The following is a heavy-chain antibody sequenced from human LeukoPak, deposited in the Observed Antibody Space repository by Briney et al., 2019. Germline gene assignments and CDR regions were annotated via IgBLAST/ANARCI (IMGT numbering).Heavy chain of an antibody. CDR2: IIPILGIA. V-gene: IGHV1-69*04. Sequence: SVKVSCKASGGTFSSYAISWVRQAPGQGLEWMGRIIPILGIANYAQKFQGRVTITADKSTSTAYMELSSLRSEDTAVYYCASSEWDSSGYSHFDYWGQGTLVTVSS. J-gene: IGHJ4*02. CDR1: GGTFSSYA. CDR3: ASSEWDSSGYSHFDY. D-gene: IGHD3-22*01.